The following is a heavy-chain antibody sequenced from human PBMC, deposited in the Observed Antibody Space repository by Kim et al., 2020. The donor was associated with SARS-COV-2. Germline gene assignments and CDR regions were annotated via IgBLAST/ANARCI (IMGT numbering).Heavy chain of an antibody. D-gene: IGHD3-10*01. CDR3: ARDWPDYYGSGRESGRFDY. J-gene: IGHJ4*02. CDR1: GYTFTSYG. CDR2: ISAYNGNT. Sequence: ASVKVSCKASGYTFTSYGISWVRQAPGQGLEWMGWISAYNGNTNYAQKLQGRVTMTTDTSTSTAYMELRSLRSDDTAVYYCARDWPDYYGSGRESGRFDYWGQGTLVTVSS. V-gene: IGHV1-18*04.